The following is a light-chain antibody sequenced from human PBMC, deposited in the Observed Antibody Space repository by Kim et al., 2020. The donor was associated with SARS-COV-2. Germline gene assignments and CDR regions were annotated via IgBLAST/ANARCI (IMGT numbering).Light chain of an antibody. Sequence: GQSISISYTGTSSDVGGYSFVSWYQQHPGKAPKLMIYDVSKRPSGVSNRFSGSKSGNTASLTISGLQAEDEADYYCSSYTSSSTWVFGGGTQLTVL. CDR1: SSDVGGYSF. CDR2: DVS. CDR3: SSYTSSSTWV. J-gene: IGLJ3*02. V-gene: IGLV2-14*04.